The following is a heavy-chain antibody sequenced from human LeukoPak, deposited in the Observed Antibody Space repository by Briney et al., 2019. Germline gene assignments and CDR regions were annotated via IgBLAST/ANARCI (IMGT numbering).Heavy chain of an antibody. CDR1: GYSFTSYW. J-gene: IGHJ6*02. V-gene: IGHV5-51*01. CDR2: IYPGDSDT. Sequence: GESLKISCKGSGYSFTSYWIGWVRQMPGKGLEWMGIIYPGDSDTRYSPSFQGQVTISADRSISTAYLQWSSLKASDTAMYYCARRGAVAGFHYYGMDVWGQGTTVTVSS. D-gene: IGHD6-19*01. CDR3: ARRGAVAGFHYYGMDV.